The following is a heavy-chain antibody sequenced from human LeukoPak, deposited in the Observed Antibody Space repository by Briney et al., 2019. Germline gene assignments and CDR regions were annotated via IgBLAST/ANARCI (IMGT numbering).Heavy chain of an antibody. V-gene: IGHV3-11*01. J-gene: IGHJ4*02. D-gene: IGHD3-16*01. CDR3: ARDPRGDFVWGHRFDY. CDR2: ISTSGGST. CDR1: GFIFNQYC. Sequence: LGGSLRLSCGASGFIFNQYCMGWVRQAPGMGPEWVSYISTSGGSTYYSASAKGRFTISRDNARNSLFLQLRRLTAEDTAVYYCARDPRGDFVWGHRFDYWGQGVLVTVSS.